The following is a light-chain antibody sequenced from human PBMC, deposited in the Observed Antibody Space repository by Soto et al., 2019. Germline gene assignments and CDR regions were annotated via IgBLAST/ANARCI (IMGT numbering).Light chain of an antibody. CDR1: QGISNY. V-gene: IGKV1-27*01. J-gene: IGKJ1*01. CDR2: AAS. Sequence: DIQMTQSPSSLSASVGDRVTITCRASQGISNYLAWYQQKPGKVPTLLIYAASTLQSGVPSRFSGSGSGTDFTLTISSLQPDDVATYYCQKYNSAPPWTFVQGTKVEIK. CDR3: QKYNSAPPWT.